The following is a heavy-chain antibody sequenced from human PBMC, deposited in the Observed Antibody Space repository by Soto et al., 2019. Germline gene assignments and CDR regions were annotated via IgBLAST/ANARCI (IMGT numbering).Heavy chain of an antibody. CDR2: SYYSGST. CDR1: GGSISSSNYY. CDR3: ATQEVGGSYVYTFDP. Sequence: QLQLQESGPGLVKPSETLSLTCTVSGGSISSSNYYWGWIRQPPGKGLEWIGSSYYSGSTYYNPSLKSRVTISVDTSKNQCSLKLSSVTAADTAVYYCATQEVGGSYVYTFDPWGQGTLVTVSS. D-gene: IGHD1-26*01. V-gene: IGHV4-39*01. J-gene: IGHJ5*02.